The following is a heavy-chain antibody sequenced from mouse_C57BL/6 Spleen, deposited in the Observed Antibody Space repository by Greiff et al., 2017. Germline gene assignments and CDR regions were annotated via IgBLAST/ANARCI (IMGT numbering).Heavy chain of an antibody. J-gene: IGHJ2*01. V-gene: IGHV5-9-1*02. CDR2: ISSGGDYI. Sequence: EVQGVKSGEGLVKPGGSLKLSCAASGFTFSSYAMSWVRQTPEKRLEWVAYISSGGDYIYYADTVKGRFTISRDNARNSLYLQMSSLKSEDTAMYYCTGADYINCFDYWGQGTTLTVSS. CDR1: GFTFSSYA. D-gene: IGHD2-12*01. CDR3: TGADYINCFDY.